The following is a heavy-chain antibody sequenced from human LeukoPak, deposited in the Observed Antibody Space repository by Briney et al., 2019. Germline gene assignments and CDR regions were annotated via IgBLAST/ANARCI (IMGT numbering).Heavy chain of an antibody. J-gene: IGHJ6*03. D-gene: IGHD5-12*01. Sequence: GGSLRLSCAASGFTFSSYAMSWVRQAPGKGLEWVGRIKSKTDGGTTDYAAPVKGRFTISRDDSKNTLYLQMNSLKTEDTAVYYCTTSLTRGYSGYEYYYYYYMDVWGKGTTVTVSS. CDR3: TTSLTRGYSGYEYYYYYYMDV. V-gene: IGHV3-15*01. CDR2: IKSKTDGGTT. CDR1: GFTFSSYA.